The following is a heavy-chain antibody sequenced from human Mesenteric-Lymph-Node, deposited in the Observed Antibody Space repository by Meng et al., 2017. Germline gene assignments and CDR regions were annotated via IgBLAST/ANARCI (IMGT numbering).Heavy chain of an antibody. Sequence: GGSLRLSCAASGFTFSSYAMSWVRQAPGKGLEWVSAISGSGGSTYYADSVKGRFTISRDNSKNTLYLQMNSLRAEDTAVYYCAKEPVISITMVRYYFDYWGQGTLVTVSS. CDR3: AKEPVISITMVRYYFDY. V-gene: IGHV3-23*01. D-gene: IGHD3-10*01. J-gene: IGHJ4*02. CDR1: GFTFSSYA. CDR2: ISGSGGST.